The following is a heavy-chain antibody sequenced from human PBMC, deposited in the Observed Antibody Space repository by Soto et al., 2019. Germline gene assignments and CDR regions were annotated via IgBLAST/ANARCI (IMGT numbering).Heavy chain of an antibody. CDR1: GFTFSSYW. Sequence: GGSLRLSCAASGFTFSSYWMSWVRQAPGKGLEWVANIKQDGSEKYYVDSVKGRFTISRDNAKNSLYLQMNSLRAEDEAVYYCASAMRGQPYSSFDYWGQGTLVTVSS. J-gene: IGHJ4*02. CDR2: IKQDGSEK. V-gene: IGHV3-7*01. D-gene: IGHD6-13*01. CDR3: ASAMRGQPYSSFDY.